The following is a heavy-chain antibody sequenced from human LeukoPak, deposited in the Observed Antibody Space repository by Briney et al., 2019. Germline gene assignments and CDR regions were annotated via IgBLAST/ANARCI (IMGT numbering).Heavy chain of an antibody. CDR3: ASNPSWTTWSTWVPFAY. CDR2: IIPIFGTA. Sequence: GSSVKVSCKASGGTFSSYAISWVRQAPGQGLEWMGGIIPIFGTANYAQKFQGRVTITADESTSTAYMELSSLRSEDTAVYYCASNPSWTTWSTWVPFAYWGQGTLVTVSS. CDR1: GGTFSSYA. J-gene: IGHJ4*02. V-gene: IGHV1-69*01. D-gene: IGHD3/OR15-3a*01.